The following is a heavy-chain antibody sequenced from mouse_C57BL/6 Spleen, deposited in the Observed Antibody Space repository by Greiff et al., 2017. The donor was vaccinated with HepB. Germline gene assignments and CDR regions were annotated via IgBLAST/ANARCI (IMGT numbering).Heavy chain of an antibody. Sequence: EVQLQQSGAELVRPGASVKLSCTASGFNIKDDYMHWVKQRPEQGLEWIGWIDPENGDTEYTAKFQGKATITADTSSNTAYLQLSSLTAEYSAVYYCTTHYGSHDYWGQGTTLTVSS. CDR2: IDPENGDT. J-gene: IGHJ2*01. D-gene: IGHD1-1*01. CDR3: TTHYGSHDY. CDR1: GFNIKDDY. V-gene: IGHV14-4*01.